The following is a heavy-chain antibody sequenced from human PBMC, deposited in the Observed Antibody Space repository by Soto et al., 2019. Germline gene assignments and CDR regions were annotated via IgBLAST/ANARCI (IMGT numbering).Heavy chain of an antibody. CDR2: ITSGSSTI. J-gene: IGHJ5*02. CDR1: GFTFSTYS. CDR3: VRDNGIAGSFDP. D-gene: IGHD6-13*01. V-gene: IGHV3-48*02. Sequence: EVQLVESGGGLVQPGGSLRLSCAASGFTFSTYSMNWVRQGPGKGLEWIAYITSGSSTIFYADSVKGRFTISRDNAKNSLYLQMNSLRDEDTSVYYCVRDNGIAGSFDPWGQGTLVTVSS.